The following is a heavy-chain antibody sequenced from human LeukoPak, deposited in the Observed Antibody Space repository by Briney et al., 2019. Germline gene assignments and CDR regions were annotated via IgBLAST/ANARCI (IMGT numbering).Heavy chain of an antibody. J-gene: IGHJ6*02. CDR3: ARGRRSSSSYYGMDV. D-gene: IGHD6-6*01. V-gene: IGHV4-59*01. CDR2: IYNTGGT. CDR1: GGSISTYY. Sequence: SETLSLTCTVSGGSISTYYWSWVRQPPGKGLEWIGYIYNTGGTNYNPSLESRVTISIDTSKNQFSLKLSSVTAADTAVYYCARGRRSSSSYYGMDVWGQGTLVTVSS.